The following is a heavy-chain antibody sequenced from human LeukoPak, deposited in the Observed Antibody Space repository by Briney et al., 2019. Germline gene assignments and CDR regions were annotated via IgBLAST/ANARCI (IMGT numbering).Heavy chain of an antibody. D-gene: IGHD3-22*01. V-gene: IGHV1-69*13. CDR3: ARGAPLRDSSGYRFDY. Sequence: SVKVSCKASGYTFTSYGISWVRQAPGQGLEWMGGIIPIFGTANYAQKFQGRVTITADESTSTAYMELSSLRSEDTAVYYCARGAPLRDSSGYRFDYWGQGTLVTVSS. J-gene: IGHJ4*02. CDR2: IIPIFGTA. CDR1: GYTFTSYG.